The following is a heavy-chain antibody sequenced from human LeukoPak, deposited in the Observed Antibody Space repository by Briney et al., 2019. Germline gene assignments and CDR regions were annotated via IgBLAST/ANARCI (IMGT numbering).Heavy chain of an antibody. D-gene: IGHD3-22*01. Sequence: SVKVSCKASGGTFSSYAISWVRQAPGQGLEWMGGIIPIFGTANYAQKFQGRVTITADESTSTAYMELSSLRSEDTAVYYCARGEGYYYDSSGYPRTNWGQGTLVTVSS. CDR3: ARGEGYYYDSSGYPRTN. J-gene: IGHJ4*02. CDR1: GGTFSSYA. CDR2: IIPIFGTA. V-gene: IGHV1-69*13.